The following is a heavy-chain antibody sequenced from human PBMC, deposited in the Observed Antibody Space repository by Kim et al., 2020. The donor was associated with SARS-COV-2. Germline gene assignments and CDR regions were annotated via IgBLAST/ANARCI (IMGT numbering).Heavy chain of an antibody. Sequence: SETLSLTCTVSGGSISSSSYYWGWIRQPPGKGLEWIGSIYYSGSTYYNPSLKSRVTISVDTSKNQFSLKLSSVTAADTAVYYCARAGYSSGWYMGGWFDPWGQGTLVTVSS. J-gene: IGHJ5*02. V-gene: IGHV4-39*01. D-gene: IGHD6-19*01. CDR1: GGSISSSSYY. CDR3: ARAGYSSGWYMGGWFDP. CDR2: IYYSGST.